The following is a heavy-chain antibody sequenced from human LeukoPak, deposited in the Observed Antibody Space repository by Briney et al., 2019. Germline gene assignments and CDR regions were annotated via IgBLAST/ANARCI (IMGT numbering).Heavy chain of an antibody. J-gene: IGHJ4*02. Sequence: ASVKVSCKXSGYTFTSYYMHWVRQAPGQGLEWMGIINPSGGSTSYAQKFQGRVTMTRDTSTSTVYMELSSLRSEDTAVYYCARDLGFNYDSSGYYDFDYWGQGTLVTVSS. D-gene: IGHD3-22*01. CDR1: GYTFTSYY. CDR3: ARDLGFNYDSSGYYDFDY. V-gene: IGHV1-46*01. CDR2: INPSGGST.